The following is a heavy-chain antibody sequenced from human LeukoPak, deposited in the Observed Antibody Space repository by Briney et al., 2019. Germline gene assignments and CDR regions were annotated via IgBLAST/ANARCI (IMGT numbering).Heavy chain of an antibody. Sequence: GGSLRLSCAASGFSFSDYNMNWVSQAPGKGLEWVSSITSSSSYMYYADSVKGRFTISRDNAGNSLYLQMDSLRAEDTAVYYCARGGSNSPVISVHWGQGTLVTVSS. CDR3: ARGGSNSPVISVH. CDR2: ITSSSSYM. CDR1: GFSFSDYN. V-gene: IGHV3-21*01. D-gene: IGHD4-23*01. J-gene: IGHJ4*02.